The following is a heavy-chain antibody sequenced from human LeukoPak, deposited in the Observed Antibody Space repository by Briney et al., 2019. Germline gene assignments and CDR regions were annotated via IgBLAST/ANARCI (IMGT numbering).Heavy chain of an antibody. V-gene: IGHV4-61*02. Sequence: SQTLSLICTVSGGSINSDSYFWTWIRQPAGKGLEWIGRIYTTGSPNYNPSLKSRVTISIDTSKNQFSLKLSSVSAADTAIYYCARDRRITTARRVPSWFGPWGQGTLVTVSS. CDR3: ARDRRITTARRVPSWFGP. CDR2: IYTTGSP. D-gene: IGHD3-10*01. CDR1: GGSINSDSYF. J-gene: IGHJ5*02.